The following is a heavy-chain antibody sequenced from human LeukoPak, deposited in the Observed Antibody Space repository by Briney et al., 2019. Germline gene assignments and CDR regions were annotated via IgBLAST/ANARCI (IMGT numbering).Heavy chain of an antibody. CDR3: ARTVARIGY. CDR1: GLTFSSYE. Sequence: GGSLRLSCAASGLTFSSYEMNWVRQAPGQGLEWVSHISISGSTIYYTDSVKGRFTISRDNSKNSLYLQMNSLRAEDTAIYYCARTVARIGYWGQGTLVTVSS. CDR2: ISISGSTI. J-gene: IGHJ4*02. D-gene: IGHD4-23*01. V-gene: IGHV3-48*03.